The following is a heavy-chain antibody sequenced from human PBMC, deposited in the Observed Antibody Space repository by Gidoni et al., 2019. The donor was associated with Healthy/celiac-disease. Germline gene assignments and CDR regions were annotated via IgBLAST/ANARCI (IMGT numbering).Heavy chain of an antibody. CDR1: GYTFTGYY. D-gene: IGHD2-2*01. J-gene: IGHJ6*02. CDR3: AKDIVVVPAAYYDYYYGMDV. CDR2: INPNSGGK. V-gene: IGHV1-2*02. Sequence: QVQLVQSGAEVKKPGASVKVSCKASGYTFTGYYMHWVRQAPGQGLEWMGWINPNSGGKNYEQKFQGRVTMTRDTSIRTAYMELSRLRSDDTAVYYCAKDIVVVPAAYYDYYYGMDVWGQGTTVTVSS.